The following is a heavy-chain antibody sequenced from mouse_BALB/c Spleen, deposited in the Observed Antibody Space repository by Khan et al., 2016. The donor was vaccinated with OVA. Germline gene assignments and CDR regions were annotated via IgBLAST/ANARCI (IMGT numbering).Heavy chain of an antibody. CDR2: IYPFNDDT. V-gene: IGHV1S136*01. CDR3: SPSGTYYVSFAY. D-gene: IGHD1-1*01. J-gene: IGHJ3*01. Sequence: EVQLQESGPELVKPGASVKMSCKASGYTFTSYVMHWVKQKPGLGLEWIGYIYPFNDDTKYNEKFKGKATLTSDRSSSTAYMELSSLTSEDSAVYYCSPSGTYYVSFAYWGQGTLVTVSA. CDR1: GYTFTSYV.